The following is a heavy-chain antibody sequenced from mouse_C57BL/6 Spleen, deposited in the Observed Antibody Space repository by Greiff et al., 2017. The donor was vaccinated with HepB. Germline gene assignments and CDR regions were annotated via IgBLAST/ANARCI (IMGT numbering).Heavy chain of an antibody. CDR2: IRSKSNNYAT. CDR1: GFSFNTYA. CDR3: VRHPYYSNPYWYFDV. D-gene: IGHD2-5*01. V-gene: IGHV10-1*01. J-gene: IGHJ1*03. Sequence: DVQLVESGGGLVQPKGSLKLSCAASGFSFNTYAMNWVRQAPGKGLEWVARIRSKSNNYATYYADSVKDRFTISRDDSESMLYLKMNNLKTEDTAMYYCVRHPYYSNPYWYFDVWGTGTTVTVSS.